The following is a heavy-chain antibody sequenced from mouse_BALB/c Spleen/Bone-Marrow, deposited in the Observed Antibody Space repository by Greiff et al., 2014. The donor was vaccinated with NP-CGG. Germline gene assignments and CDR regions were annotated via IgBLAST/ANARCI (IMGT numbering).Heavy chain of an antibody. D-gene: IGHD1-1*01. J-gene: IGHJ2*01. CDR3: ARHGGSRGYYFDY. CDR1: GFTFSSYT. Sequence: EVQLVESGGGLVQPGGSLKLSCAASGFTFSSYTMSWVRQTPEKRLEWVAYISNGGGSTYYPDTVKGRFTISRDNAKNTLYLQMSSLKSEDTAMYYCARHGGSRGYYFDYWGQGTTLTASS. V-gene: IGHV5-12-2*01. CDR2: ISNGGGST.